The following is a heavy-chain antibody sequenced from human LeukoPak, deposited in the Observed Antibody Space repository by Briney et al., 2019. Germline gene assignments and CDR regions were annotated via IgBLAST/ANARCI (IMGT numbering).Heavy chain of an antibody. D-gene: IGHD2-15*01. CDR3: ARGYCSGGSCYWSGAFDI. V-gene: IGHV3-21*01. CDR1: GFTFSSYS. J-gene: IGHJ3*02. CDR2: ISSSSSYI. Sequence: PGGSLRLSCAASGFTFSSYSMNWVRQAPGKGLEWVSSISSSSSYIYYADSVKGRFTISRDNAKNSLYLQVNSLRAEDTAVYYRARGYCSGGSCYWSGAFDIWGQGTMVTVSS.